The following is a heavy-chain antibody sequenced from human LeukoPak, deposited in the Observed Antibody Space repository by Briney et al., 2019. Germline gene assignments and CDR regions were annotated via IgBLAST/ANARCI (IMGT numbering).Heavy chain of an antibody. Sequence: SQTLSLTCTVSGGSISSGDYYWSWIRQPPGKGLEWIAYIYYSGSTYYNPSLKSRVTISVDTSKNQFSLKLSSVTAADTAVYYCARALTGFGSGSYYNGYWYFDLWGRGTLVTVSS. V-gene: IGHV4-30-4*01. CDR2: IYYSGST. D-gene: IGHD3-10*01. CDR1: GGSISSGDYY. CDR3: ARALTGFGSGSYYNGYWYFDL. J-gene: IGHJ2*01.